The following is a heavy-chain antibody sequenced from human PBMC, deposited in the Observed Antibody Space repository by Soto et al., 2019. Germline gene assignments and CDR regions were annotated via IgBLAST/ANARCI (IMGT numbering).Heavy chain of an antibody. J-gene: IGHJ6*02. Sequence: GGSLRLSCAPSGFTFSSYWRHWFRKPPGKGRVWVSRINSDGRSTSYADSVKGRFTISRDNAKNTLYLQMNSLRAEDTAVYYCARDRIDMDHYYYYGMDVWGQGTTVTVSS. CDR1: GFTFSSYW. D-gene: IGHD3-9*01. CDR3: ARDRIDMDHYYYYGMDV. CDR2: INSDGRST. V-gene: IGHV3-74*01.